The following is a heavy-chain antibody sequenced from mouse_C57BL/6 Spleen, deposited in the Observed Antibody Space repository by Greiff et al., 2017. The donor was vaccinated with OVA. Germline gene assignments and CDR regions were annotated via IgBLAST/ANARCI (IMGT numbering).Heavy chain of an antibody. J-gene: IGHJ1*03. D-gene: IGHD1-1*01. Sequence: EVNVVESGGGLVKPGGSLKLSCAASGFTFSDYGMHWVRQAPEKGLEWVAYISSGSSTIYYADTVKGRFTISRDNAKNTLFLQMTSLRSEDTAMYYCASSLLLRSYWYFDVWGTGTTVTVSS. CDR2: ISSGSSTI. CDR1: GFTFSDYG. CDR3: ASSLLLRSYWYFDV. V-gene: IGHV5-17*01.